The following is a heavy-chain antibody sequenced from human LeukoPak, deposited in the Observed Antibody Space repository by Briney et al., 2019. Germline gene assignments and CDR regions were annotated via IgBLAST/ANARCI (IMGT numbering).Heavy chain of an antibody. J-gene: IGHJ3*02. Sequence: SQTLSLTCTVSGGSISSGSYYWSWIRQPAGKGLEWIGRIYTSGSTNYNPSLKSRVTISVDTSKNQFSLKLSSVTAADTAVYYCARMPFVGTFDIWGQGTMVTVSS. V-gene: IGHV4-61*02. CDR1: GGSISSGSYY. CDR2: IYTSGST. CDR3: ARMPFVGTFDI. D-gene: IGHD3-3*02.